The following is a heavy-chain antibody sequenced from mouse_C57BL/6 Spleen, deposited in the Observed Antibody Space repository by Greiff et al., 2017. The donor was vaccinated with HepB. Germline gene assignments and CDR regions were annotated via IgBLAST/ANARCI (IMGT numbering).Heavy chain of an antibody. CDR1: GYAFSSSW. Sequence: QVQLQQSGPELVKPGASVKISCKASGYAFSSSWMNWVKQRPGKGLEWIGRIYPGDGDTNYNGKFKGKATLTADKSSSTAYMQLSSLTSEDSAVYFCAPYSNYVGFFAYWGQGTLVTVSA. D-gene: IGHD2-5*01. V-gene: IGHV1-82*01. CDR2: IYPGDGDT. J-gene: IGHJ3*01. CDR3: APYSNYVGFFAY.